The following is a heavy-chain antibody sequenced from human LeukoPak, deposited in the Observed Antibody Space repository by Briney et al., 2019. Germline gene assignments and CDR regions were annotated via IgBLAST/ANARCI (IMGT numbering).Heavy chain of an antibody. Sequence: SETLSLTCTVSGGSVSDYYWSWIRQSPGKGLEWIGYIYYTGTTSYNPSLRSRVTMSADTSKNQFSLKLSSVTAADTAVYYCASRKLGNDYWGQGTLVTASS. CDR3: ASRKLGNDY. CDR1: GGSVSDYY. D-gene: IGHD7-27*01. CDR2: IYYTGTT. V-gene: IGHV4-59*02. J-gene: IGHJ4*02.